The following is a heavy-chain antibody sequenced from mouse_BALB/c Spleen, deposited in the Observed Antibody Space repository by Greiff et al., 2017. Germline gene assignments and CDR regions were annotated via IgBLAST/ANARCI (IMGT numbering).Heavy chain of an antibody. J-gene: IGHJ3*01. CDR3: ARSYRYDCFAY. Sequence: EVKVEESGPGLVKPSQSLSLTCTVTGYSITSDYAWNWIRQFPGNKLEWMGYISYSGSTSYNPSLKSRISITRDTSKNQFFLQLNSVTTEDTATYYCARSYRYDCFAYWGQGTLVTVSA. CDR2: ISYSGST. D-gene: IGHD2-14*01. CDR1: GYSITSDYA. V-gene: IGHV3-2*02.